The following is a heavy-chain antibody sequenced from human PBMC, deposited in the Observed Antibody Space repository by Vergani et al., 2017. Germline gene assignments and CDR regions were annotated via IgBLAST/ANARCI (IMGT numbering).Heavy chain of an antibody. V-gene: IGHV3-30*02. CDR2: IRYAGSSE. CDR1: GFTLNTYG. J-gene: IGHJ6*02. Sequence: QVQILQSGGGVVQPGGSLRLSCTLSGFTLNTYGIHWVRQAPGKGLEWVSFIRYAGSSEYYGDSVKGRFTIARDKSQNTVNLQMNSLRTEDTAVYFCANSVIAGNVGVAYFGMDVWGRGTTVTVSS. D-gene: IGHD2/OR15-2a*01. CDR3: ANSVIAGNVGVAYFGMDV.